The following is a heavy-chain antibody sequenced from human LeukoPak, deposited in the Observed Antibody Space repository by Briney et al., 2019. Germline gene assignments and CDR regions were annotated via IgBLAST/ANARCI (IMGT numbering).Heavy chain of an antibody. CDR3: ARLLSSSWYDAFDI. CDR1: GYTFTNYW. J-gene: IGHJ3*02. CDR2: IYPGDSDT. Sequence: GESLKISCKGSGYTFTNYWIGWVRQMPGKGLEFMGIIYPGDSDTRYSPSFQGQVTISADKSISTAYLQWSSLKASDTAMYYCARLLSSSWYDAFDIWGQGTMVTVSS. D-gene: IGHD6-13*01. V-gene: IGHV5-51*01.